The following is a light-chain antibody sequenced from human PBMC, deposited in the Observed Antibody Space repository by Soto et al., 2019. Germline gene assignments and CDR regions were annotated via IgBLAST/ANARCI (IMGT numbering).Light chain of an antibody. CDR2: GAS. CDR3: QQYGSSPLT. CDR1: ESVSDNY. V-gene: IGKV3-20*01. J-gene: IGKJ4*01. Sequence: EIVLTQSPGTLSLSPGERATLSCRASESVSDNYLAWYQQRSGQAPRLVIYGASSRASAVPDRFSGSGSGADFPLTISRLEPEDFAVYYRQQYGSSPLTFGGGTKVEIK.